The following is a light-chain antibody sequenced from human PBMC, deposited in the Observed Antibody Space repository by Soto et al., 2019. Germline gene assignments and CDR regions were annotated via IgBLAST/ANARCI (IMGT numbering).Light chain of an antibody. CDR3: AAWDASLSGHV. J-gene: IGLJ1*01. V-gene: IGLV1-47*02. CDR1: SSNIGSYP. Sequence: QSVLTQSPSASGTPGQRVTISCYGSSSNIGSYPVYWYQQLPGTAPKLLINSDDQRPSGDPDRFSASKSGTSASLAISGLRSEDEADYYCAAWDASLSGHVFGAGTKVTVL. CDR2: SDD.